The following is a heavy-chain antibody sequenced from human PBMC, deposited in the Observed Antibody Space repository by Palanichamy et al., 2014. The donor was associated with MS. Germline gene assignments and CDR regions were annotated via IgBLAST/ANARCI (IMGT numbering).Heavy chain of an antibody. D-gene: IGHD2-21*02. J-gene: IGHJ3*02. Sequence: QLQLQESGPGLVKPSETLSLTCTVSGGSISSSSYYWGWIRQPPGKGLEWIGSIYYSGSTYYNPSLKSRVTISVDTSKNQFSLKLSSVTAADTAVYYCARRGDYLAPAFDIWGQGTMVTVSS. V-gene: IGHV4-39*01. CDR3: ARRGDYLAPAFDI. CDR2: IYYSGST. CDR1: GGSISSSSYY.